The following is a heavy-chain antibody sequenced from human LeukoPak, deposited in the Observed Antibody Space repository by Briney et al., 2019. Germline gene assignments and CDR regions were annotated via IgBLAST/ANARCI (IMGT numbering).Heavy chain of an antibody. CDR2: IRSDGSDA. CDR3: ARDPRTVRI. CDR1: GFSFSETW. D-gene: IGHD1-1*01. J-gene: IGHJ4*02. Sequence: GGSLRLSCAASGFSFSETWMHWVRQVPGKGLVWVSRIRSDGSDARYADSVKGRFTISRDNAKNLLYLQMDSLRVEDTAIYYCARDPRTVRIWGQGTLVTVSS. V-gene: IGHV3-74*01.